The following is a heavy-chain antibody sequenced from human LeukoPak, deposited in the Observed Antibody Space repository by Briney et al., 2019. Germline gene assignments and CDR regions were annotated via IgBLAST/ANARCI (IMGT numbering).Heavy chain of an antibody. CDR1: GGSFSGYY. V-gene: IGHV4-34*01. Sequence: SETLSLTXAVYGGSFSGYYWSWIRQPPGKGLEWIGEINHSGSTNYNPSLKSRVTISVDTSKNQFSLKLSSVAAADTAVYYCARYGVAMDDAFDIWGQGTMVTVSS. CDR3: ARYGVAMDDAFDI. CDR2: INHSGST. D-gene: IGHD3-3*01. J-gene: IGHJ3*02.